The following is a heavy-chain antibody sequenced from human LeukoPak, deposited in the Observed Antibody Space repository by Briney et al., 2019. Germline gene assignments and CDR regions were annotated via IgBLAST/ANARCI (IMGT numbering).Heavy chain of an antibody. D-gene: IGHD1-26*01. CDR1: GYTLTSYD. Sequence: ASVKVSCKASGYTLTSYDINWVRQATGQGLEWMGWMNPNSGNTGYAQKFQGRVTITRNTSISTAYMELSSLRSEDTAVYYCARGGIVGATLAFDIWGQGTMVTVSS. CDR2: MNPNSGNT. CDR3: ARGGIVGATLAFDI. V-gene: IGHV1-8*03. J-gene: IGHJ3*02.